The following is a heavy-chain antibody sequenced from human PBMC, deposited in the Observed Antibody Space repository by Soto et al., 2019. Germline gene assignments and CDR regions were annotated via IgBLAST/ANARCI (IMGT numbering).Heavy chain of an antibody. D-gene: IGHD2-2*01. Sequence: GGSLTLSCAASGFTFSSYPMKWVRQAPGKGLEWVSLIGESGTPTYYADSVKGRFTISRDNSGNTLFLEMYSLRAEDTAVYYCARYIPGVRYYGMDVWGQGTTVTVSS. CDR1: GFTFSSYP. CDR2: IGESGTPT. CDR3: ARYIPGVRYYGMDV. V-gene: IGHV3-23*01. J-gene: IGHJ6*02.